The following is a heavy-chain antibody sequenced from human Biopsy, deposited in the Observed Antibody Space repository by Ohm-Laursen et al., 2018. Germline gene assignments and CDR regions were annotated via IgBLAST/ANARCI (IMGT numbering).Heavy chain of an antibody. D-gene: IGHD3-10*01. CDR3: ARAPYVSGSFGWFDP. J-gene: IGHJ5*02. CDR1: GGSISSRTHY. V-gene: IGHV4-31*01. Sequence: TLSLTCTLSGGSISSRTHYWGWIRQTPGKGLEWIGYISSGGYRKYTPSLQSLITISMDTSRNQFSLRLNSVTSADTAVYYCARAPYVSGSFGWFDPWGQGIVVTVSS. CDR2: ISSGGYR.